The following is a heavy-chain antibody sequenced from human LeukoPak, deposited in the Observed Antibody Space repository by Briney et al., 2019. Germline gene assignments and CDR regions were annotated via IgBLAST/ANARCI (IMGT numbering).Heavy chain of an antibody. J-gene: IGHJ5*02. Sequence: PSETLSLTCTVSGGSISSYYWSWLRQPPGKGLEWIGEINHSGSTNYNPSLKSRVTISVDTSKNQFSLKLSSVTAADTAVYYCARSRAYSGSYWFDHWGQGTLVTVSS. CDR3: ARSRAYSGSYWFDH. V-gene: IGHV4-34*01. CDR1: GGSISSYY. CDR2: INHSGST. D-gene: IGHD1-26*01.